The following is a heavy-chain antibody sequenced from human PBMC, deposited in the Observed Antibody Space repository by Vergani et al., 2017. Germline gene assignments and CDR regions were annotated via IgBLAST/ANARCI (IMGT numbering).Heavy chain of an antibody. J-gene: IGHJ4*02. D-gene: IGHD2-15*01. CDR1: GGSISSYY. CDR2: IYTSGST. CDR3: ARDGVAIKDSPLFDY. Sequence: QVQLQESGPGLVKPSETLSLTCTVSGGSISSYYWSWIRQPPGKGLEWIGYIYTSGSTNYNPSLKSRVTMSVDTSKNQFSLKLSSVTAADTAVYYCARDGVAIKDSPLFDYWGQGTLVTVSS. V-gene: IGHV4-4*08.